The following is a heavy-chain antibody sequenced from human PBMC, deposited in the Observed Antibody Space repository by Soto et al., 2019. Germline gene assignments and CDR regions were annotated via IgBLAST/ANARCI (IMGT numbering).Heavy chain of an antibody. CDR1: GFTFSSYA. J-gene: IGHJ4*02. Sequence: GGSLRLSCAASGFTFSSYAIHWVRQAPGKGLEWVAIIWFDGSNKYYADSVKGRFSISRDNSKNTLFLQMDSLRAEDTAVYYCAGCQLPAATTSFDFWGQGTLVTVSS. D-gene: IGHD2-15*01. V-gene: IGHV3-33*01. CDR2: IWFDGSNK. CDR3: AGCQLPAATTSFDF.